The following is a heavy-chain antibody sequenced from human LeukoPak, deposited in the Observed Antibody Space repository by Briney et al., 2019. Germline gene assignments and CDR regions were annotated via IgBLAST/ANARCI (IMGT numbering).Heavy chain of an antibody. V-gene: IGHV3-23*01. Sequence: PGGSLRLSCAASGFTFSSYAMSWVRQAPGKGLEWVSAISGSGGSTYYADSVKGWFTISRDNSKNTLYLQMNSLRAEDTAVYYCAKDLSSRPYYYYYYMDVWGKGTTVTVSS. CDR1: GFTFSSYA. J-gene: IGHJ6*03. D-gene: IGHD6-13*01. CDR2: ISGSGGST. CDR3: AKDLSSRPYYYYYYMDV.